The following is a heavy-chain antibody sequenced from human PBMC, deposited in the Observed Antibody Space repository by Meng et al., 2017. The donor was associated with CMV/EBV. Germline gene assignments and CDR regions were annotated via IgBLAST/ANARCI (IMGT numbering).Heavy chain of an antibody. Sequence: LSLTCAASGFTFDAYAMHWVRQAPGKGLEWVSGISWNSGSIGYADSVKGRFTISRDNAKNSLYLQMNSLRAEDTALYYCAKAAARSWFDPWGQGTLVTVSS. CDR2: ISWNSGSI. V-gene: IGHV3-9*01. CDR1: GFTFDAYA. J-gene: IGHJ5*02. CDR3: AKAAARSWFDP. D-gene: IGHD6-6*01.